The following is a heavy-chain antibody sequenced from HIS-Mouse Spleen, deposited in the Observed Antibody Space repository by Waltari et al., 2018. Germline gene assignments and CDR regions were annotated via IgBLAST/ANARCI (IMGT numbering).Heavy chain of an antibody. Sequence: QVQLVQSGAEVKKPGASVKVSCKASGYTFTSYDINWVRQATGQGLEWMGWRNPNSGNTGDAQKFQGRVTMTRNTSRSTAYMELSSLRSEDTAVYYCARGHDYSNYFDYWGQGTLVTVSS. CDR1: GYTFTSYD. D-gene: IGHD4-4*01. CDR3: ARGHDYSNYFDY. CDR2: RNPNSGNT. V-gene: IGHV1-8*01. J-gene: IGHJ4*02.